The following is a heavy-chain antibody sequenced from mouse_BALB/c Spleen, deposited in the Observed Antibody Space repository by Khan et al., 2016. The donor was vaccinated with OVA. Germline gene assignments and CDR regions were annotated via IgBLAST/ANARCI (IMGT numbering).Heavy chain of an antibody. V-gene: IGHV14-1*02. J-gene: IGHJ3*01. Sequence: VQLKQSGAELVRPGALVKLSCKAPGFNIKDYYIHWVKQRPEQGLEWIGWIDPENGETVYDPKFQGKAIITADTSSNTAYLHLSSLTSEDTAVXYCARSGYSAWFAYWGQGALVTVSS. CDR3: ARSGYSAWFAY. CDR1: GFNIKDYY. CDR2: IDPENGET.